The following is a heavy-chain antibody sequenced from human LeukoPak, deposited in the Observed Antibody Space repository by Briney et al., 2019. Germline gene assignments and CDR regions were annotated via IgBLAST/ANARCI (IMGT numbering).Heavy chain of an antibody. J-gene: IGHJ4*02. Sequence: HPGGSLRLSCTASGFTFGDYAMSWVRQAPGKGLEWVGFIRSKAYGGTTEYAASVKGRFTISRDDSKSIAYLQMNSLKTEDTAVYYCTRCGSYFCESLDYWGQGTLVTVSS. CDR2: IRSKAYGGTT. D-gene: IGHD1-26*01. CDR3: TRCGSYFCESLDY. V-gene: IGHV3-49*04. CDR1: GFTFGDYA.